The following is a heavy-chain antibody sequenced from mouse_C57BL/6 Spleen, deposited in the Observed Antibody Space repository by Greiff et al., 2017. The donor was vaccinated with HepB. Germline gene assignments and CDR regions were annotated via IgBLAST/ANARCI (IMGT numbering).Heavy chain of an antibody. Sequence: VQLKESGPELVKPGASVKMSCKASGYTFTDYNMHWVKQSHGKSLEWIGYINPNNGGTSYNQKFKGKATLTVNKSSSTAYMELRSLTSEDSAVYYCARGGIYDGYPWYFDVWGTGTTVTVSS. CDR1: GYTFTDYN. J-gene: IGHJ1*03. V-gene: IGHV1-22*01. D-gene: IGHD2-3*01. CDR3: ARGGIYDGYPWYFDV. CDR2: INPNNGGT.